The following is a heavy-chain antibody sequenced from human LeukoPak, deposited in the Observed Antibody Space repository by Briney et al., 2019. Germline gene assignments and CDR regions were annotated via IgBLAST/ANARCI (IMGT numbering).Heavy chain of an antibody. D-gene: IGHD3-22*01. CDR2: ISGSGGYT. V-gene: IGHV3-23*01. CDR3: AKDRAYYSDSSGYYLVRAYDY. J-gene: IGHJ4*02. CDR1: GFTFSSYA. Sequence: GGSLRLSCAASGFTFSSYAMSWVRQAPGKGLEWVSAISGSGGYTYYADSVKGRFPLSRDNSKNTLYLQMNSLRAEDTAVYYCAKDRAYYSDSSGYYLVRAYDYWGQGTLVTVSS.